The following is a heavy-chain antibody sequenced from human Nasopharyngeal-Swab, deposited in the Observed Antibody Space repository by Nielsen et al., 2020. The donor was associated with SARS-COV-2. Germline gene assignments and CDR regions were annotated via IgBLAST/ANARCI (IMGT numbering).Heavy chain of an antibody. V-gene: IGHV3-23*01. J-gene: IGHJ4*02. CDR3: AKGLRSSSWYEDY. CDR2: IGNSGANT. Sequence: VRQAPGKGLEWISSIGNSGANTYYADSVKGRFTISRDNSKNTLYLQMNSLRAEDTAVYYCAKGLRSSSWYEDYWGQGTQVIVSS. D-gene: IGHD6-13*01.